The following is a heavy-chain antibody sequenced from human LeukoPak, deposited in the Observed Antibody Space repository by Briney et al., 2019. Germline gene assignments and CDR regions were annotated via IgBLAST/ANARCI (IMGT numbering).Heavy chain of an antibody. CDR3: TRTLPAAIIHWFHP. CDR2: INPSGGST. Sequence: GASVKVFCKTAGYTFTSYYMHWVRHAPGQGLEWMGVINPSGGSTSYAQKVQGRVTMTTDTSTSTVYMELSSLSSEHRAVYYCTRTLPAAIIHWFHPWGQGTLVTVST. D-gene: IGHD2-2*01. V-gene: IGHV1-46*01. CDR1: GYTFTSYY. J-gene: IGHJ5*02.